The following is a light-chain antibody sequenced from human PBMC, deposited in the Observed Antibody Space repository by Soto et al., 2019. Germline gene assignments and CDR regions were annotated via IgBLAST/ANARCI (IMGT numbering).Light chain of an antibody. CDR2: EVT. CDR1: SSDIGGYYY. V-gene: IGLV2-8*01. CDR3: SSYAGSNNFV. J-gene: IGLJ1*01. Sequence: QSALTQPPSASGSPGQSVTVSCTGTSSDIGGYYYVSWYQQHPGKAPKLIIYEVTKRPSGVPDRFSGSKSGNTASLTVSGLQAEDEAYYYCSSYAGSNNFVFGAGTKVTVL.